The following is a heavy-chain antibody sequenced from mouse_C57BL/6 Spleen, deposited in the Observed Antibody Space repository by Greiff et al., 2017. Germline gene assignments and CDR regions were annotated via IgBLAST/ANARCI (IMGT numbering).Heavy chain of an antibody. J-gene: IGHJ3*01. Sequence: EVQLQQSGPELVKPGASVKISCKASGYTFTDYYMNWVKQSHGKSLEWIGDINPNNGGTSYNQKFKGKATLTVDKSSSTAYMELRSLTSEDSAVYYCARSFHYDRFAYWGQGTLVTVSA. V-gene: IGHV1-26*01. CDR3: ARSFHYDRFAY. CDR2: INPNNGGT. CDR1: GYTFTDYY. D-gene: IGHD2-4*01.